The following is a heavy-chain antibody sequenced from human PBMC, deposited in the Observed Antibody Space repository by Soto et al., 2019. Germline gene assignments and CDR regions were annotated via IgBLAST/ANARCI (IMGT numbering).Heavy chain of an antibody. CDR3: ARRYGASFDY. V-gene: IGHV4-59*01. CDR2: IYYSGST. J-gene: IGHJ4*02. D-gene: IGHD4-17*01. CDR1: GDSMSIYY. Sequence: SXTLSLTCTVSGDSMSIYYWSWIRQPPGKGLEWIGYIYYSGSTNYNPSLKSRVTISVDTSKNQFSLKLSSVTAADTAVYYCARRYGASFDYWGQGTLVTVSS.